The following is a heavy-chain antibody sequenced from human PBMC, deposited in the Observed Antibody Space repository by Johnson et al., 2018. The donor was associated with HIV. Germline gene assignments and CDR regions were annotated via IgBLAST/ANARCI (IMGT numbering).Heavy chain of an antibody. J-gene: IGHJ3*02. D-gene: IGHD3-10*01. V-gene: IGHV3-20*04. Sequence: VQLVESGGGVVRPGGSLRLSCAASGFTLDDYGMAWVRQAPGKGLEWVSGINWNGGSTGYAASVKGRFTISRDNAKNSLYLQMNSLRAEDTALYYCARDFVAFGECTAFDIWGQGTMVAVSS. CDR2: INWNGGST. CDR1: GFTLDDYG. CDR3: ARDFVAFGECTAFDI.